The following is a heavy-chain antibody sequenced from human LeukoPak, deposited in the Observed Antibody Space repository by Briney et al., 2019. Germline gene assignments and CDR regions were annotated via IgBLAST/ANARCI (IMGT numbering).Heavy chain of an antibody. D-gene: IGHD2-8*01. CDR1: GFTFSRYW. J-gene: IGHJ5*02. CDR2: IKEDGSEK. V-gene: IGHV3-7*01. CDR3: ARIRCGHSSAICYNH. Sequence: PGGSLRLSCAASGFTFSRYWMSWVRQAPGKGLEWVANIKEDGSEKYYVDSVKGRFTISRDNAKNSLYLQMNSLRAEDTAVYYCARIRCGHSSAICYNHWGRGTLVTVSS.